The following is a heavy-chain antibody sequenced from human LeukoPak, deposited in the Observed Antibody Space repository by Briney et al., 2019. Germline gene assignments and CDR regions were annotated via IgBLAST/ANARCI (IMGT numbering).Heavy chain of an antibody. Sequence: ASVKVSCKASGYPFTGYYLHWVRQAPGQGLEWMGWINPNSGFTNYAQKFQGRVTMTRDTSISTAYMELSRLRSDDTAVYYCASNVIITSRYYYGMDVWGQGTTVTVSS. CDR3: ASNVIITSRYYYGMDV. V-gene: IGHV1-2*02. J-gene: IGHJ6*02. D-gene: IGHD3-10*01. CDR1: GYPFTGYY. CDR2: INPNSGFT.